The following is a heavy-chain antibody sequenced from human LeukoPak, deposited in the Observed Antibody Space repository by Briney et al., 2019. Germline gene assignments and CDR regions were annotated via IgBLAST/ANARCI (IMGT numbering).Heavy chain of an antibody. CDR1: GGTFSSYA. Sequence: SVKVSCKASGGTFSSYAISWMRQAPGQGLEWMGRIIPIFGTANYAQTFQGRVTITTDESTSTAYMELSSLRSEDTAVYYCARDSGYDSYYFDYWGQGTLVTVSS. CDR2: IIPIFGTA. D-gene: IGHD5-12*01. J-gene: IGHJ4*02. CDR3: ARDSGYDSYYFDY. V-gene: IGHV1-69*05.